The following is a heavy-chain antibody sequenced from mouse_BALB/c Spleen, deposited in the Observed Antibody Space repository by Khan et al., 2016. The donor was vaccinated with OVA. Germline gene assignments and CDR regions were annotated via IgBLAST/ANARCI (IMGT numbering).Heavy chain of an antibody. CDR1: GYAFTDYL. V-gene: IGHV1-54*03. J-gene: IGHJ3*01. D-gene: IGHD3-2*02. CDR3: SRSGYGFGAY. CDR2: INPGSGGT. Sequence: QIQLVQSGAELVRPGTSVKVSCKASGYAFTDYLIAWLKQRPGQGLEWIGMINPGSGGTNYNEKFKVKATLTADKSSSTAYMQLSSLTSDDSAVYFCSRSGYGFGAYWGPGTLVTVSA.